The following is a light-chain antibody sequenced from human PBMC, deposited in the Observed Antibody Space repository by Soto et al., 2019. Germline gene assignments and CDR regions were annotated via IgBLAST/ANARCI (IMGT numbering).Light chain of an antibody. CDR1: SSDVGGYNH. CDR2: EVS. V-gene: IGLV2-14*01. CDR3: SSYTSSDTVV. J-gene: IGLJ2*01. Sequence: QSALTQPASVFGSPGQSITISCTGTSSDVGGYNHVSWYQQHPGKAPKLMIYEVSNRPSGVSNRFSGFKSGNTASLIISGLQAEDEADYYCSSYTSSDTVVFGGGTKLTVL.